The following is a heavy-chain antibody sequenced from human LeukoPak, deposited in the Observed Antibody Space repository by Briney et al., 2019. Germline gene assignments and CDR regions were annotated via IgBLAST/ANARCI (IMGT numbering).Heavy chain of an antibody. V-gene: IGHV4-59*01. Sequence: SESLSLTCTVSGGSISTYYWGWIRQPPGKGLEWIGYIYYSGSTNYSPSLKSRVTMSVDTSKNHVSLRLTSVTAADTAVYYCARVTAESIGYYRFADYWGQGTLVTVSS. CDR1: GGSISTYY. CDR2: IYYSGST. CDR3: ARVTAESIGYYRFADY. J-gene: IGHJ4*02. D-gene: IGHD3-22*01.